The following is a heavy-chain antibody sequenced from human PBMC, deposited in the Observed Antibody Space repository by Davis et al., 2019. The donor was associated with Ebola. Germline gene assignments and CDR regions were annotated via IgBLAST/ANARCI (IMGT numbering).Heavy chain of an antibody. J-gene: IGHJ4*02. CDR3: AKAIAATNTGFDY. Sequence: PGGSLRLSCAASGFTFDDYAMHWVRQPPGKGLEWVSGISWGSDTIGYADSVKGRFTISRDNAKNSLYLQMNSLRPEDMAFYYCAKAIAATNTGFDYWGQGTLVTVSS. D-gene: IGHD6-13*01. CDR2: ISWGSDTI. V-gene: IGHV3-9*03. CDR1: GFTFDDYA.